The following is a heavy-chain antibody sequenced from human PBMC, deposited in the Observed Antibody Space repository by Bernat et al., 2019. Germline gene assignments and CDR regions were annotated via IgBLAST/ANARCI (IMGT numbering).Heavy chain of an antibody. J-gene: IGHJ4*02. CDR1: GYSISSGYY. CDR2: IYHSGST. V-gene: IGHV4-38-2*02. Sequence: QMQLQESGPGLVKPSETLSLTCAVSGYSISSGYYWGWIRQPPGKGLEWIGSIYHSGSTYYNPSLKSRVTISVDTSKNQFSLKLSSVTAADTAVYYCARDSAAVYYDILTGYYNLSFDYWGQGTLVTVSS. CDR3: ARDSAAVYYDILTGYYNLSFDY. D-gene: IGHD3-9*01.